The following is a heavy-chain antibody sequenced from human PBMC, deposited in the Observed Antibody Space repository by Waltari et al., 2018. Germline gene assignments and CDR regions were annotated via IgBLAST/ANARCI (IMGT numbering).Heavy chain of an antibody. Sequence: QVQLVQSGAEVKKPGSSVKVSCKASGGTFSSYAISWVRQAPGQGLEWMGRTIPILGTANQPTKFQGRVTITADKSTSTAYMELSSLRAEDTAVYYCARGAAARPGWFDPWGQGTLVTVSS. CDR2: TIPILGTA. CDR3: ARGAAARPGWFDP. V-gene: IGHV1-69*04. CDR1: GGTFSSYA. J-gene: IGHJ5*02. D-gene: IGHD6-6*01.